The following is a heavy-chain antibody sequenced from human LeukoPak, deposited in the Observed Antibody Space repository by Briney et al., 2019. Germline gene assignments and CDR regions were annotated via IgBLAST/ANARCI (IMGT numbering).Heavy chain of an antibody. CDR1: GGSISSSSYY. J-gene: IGHJ4*02. CDR2: IYYSGST. V-gene: IGHV4-39*01. D-gene: IGHD3-10*01. CDR3: ARHRGSGSYYPLDY. Sequence: PSETLSLTCTVSGGSISSSSYYWGWIRQPPGKGLEWIGSIYYSGSTYYNPSLKSRVTISVDTSKNQFSLKLSSVTAADTAVYYCARHRGSGSYYPLDYWGQGTLVTVSS.